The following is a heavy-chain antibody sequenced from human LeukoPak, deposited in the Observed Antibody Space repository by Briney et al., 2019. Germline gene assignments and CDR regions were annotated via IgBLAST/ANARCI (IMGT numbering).Heavy chain of an antibody. Sequence: PSETLSLTCTVSGRSISSSSYYWGWIRQPPGKGLEWIGSIYYSGSTYYNPSLKSRVTISVDTSKNQFSLKLSSVTAADTAVYYGARTAPDSSSRPPGYYMDVWGKGTTVTVSS. CDR2: IYYSGST. CDR1: GRSISSSSYY. D-gene: IGHD6-6*01. CDR3: ARTAPDSSSRPPGYYMDV. V-gene: IGHV4-39*01. J-gene: IGHJ6*03.